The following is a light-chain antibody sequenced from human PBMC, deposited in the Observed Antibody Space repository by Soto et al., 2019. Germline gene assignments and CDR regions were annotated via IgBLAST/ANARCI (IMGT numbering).Light chain of an antibody. V-gene: IGKV1-5*03. J-gene: IGKJ1*01. Sequence: DIQMTQFRSTLSSSGADSFSISCRASQSISAWLAWYQQKPGKAPRLLIYKASTLEIGVPSRFSGSGSGTEFTLTISSLQPDDVAIYYCQQYNDYSWTFGQGTKVDI. CDR2: KAS. CDR1: QSISAW. CDR3: QQYNDYSWT.